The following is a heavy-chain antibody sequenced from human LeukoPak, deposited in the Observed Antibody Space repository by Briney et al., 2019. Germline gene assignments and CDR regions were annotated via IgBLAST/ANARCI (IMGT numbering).Heavy chain of an antibody. J-gene: IGHJ4*02. V-gene: IGHV3-9*01. D-gene: IGHD6-19*01. CDR3: AKDKEQWLVPGDFDY. CDR1: GFTFDDYA. CDR2: ISWNSGSI. Sequence: AGGSLRLSCAASGFTFDDYAMHWVRQAPGKGLEWVSGISWNSGSIGYADSVKGRFTISRDNAKNSLYLQMNSLRAEDTALYYCAKDKEQWLVPGDFDYWGQGTLVTVSS.